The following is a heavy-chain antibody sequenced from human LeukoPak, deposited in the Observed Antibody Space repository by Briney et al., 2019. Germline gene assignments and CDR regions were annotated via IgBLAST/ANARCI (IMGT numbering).Heavy chain of an antibody. CDR2: INHSGST. CDR3: ARHSSSSYYFDY. D-gene: IGHD6-6*01. CDR1: GGSFSGYY. J-gene: IGHJ4*02. Sequence: PSETLSLTCAVYGGSFSGYYWSWIRQPPGKGLEWIGEINHSGSTNYNPSLKSRVTISVDTSKNQFSLKLSSVTAADTAVYYCARHSSSSYYFDYWGQGTLVTVSS. V-gene: IGHV4-34*01.